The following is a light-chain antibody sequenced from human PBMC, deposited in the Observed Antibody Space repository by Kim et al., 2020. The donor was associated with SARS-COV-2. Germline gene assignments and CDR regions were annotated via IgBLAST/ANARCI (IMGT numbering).Light chain of an antibody. V-gene: IGLV7-46*01. Sequence: QAVVTQEPSLTVSPGGTVTLTCDSSTGEVTSGHFPYWFQQKPGQAPRTLIYDTRNKYSWTPARFSGSLLGGKAALTLSGAQPEDEAEYYCLLSYSGREVFGGGTKLTVL. CDR3: LLSYSGREV. J-gene: IGLJ2*01. CDR2: DTR. CDR1: TGEVTSGHF.